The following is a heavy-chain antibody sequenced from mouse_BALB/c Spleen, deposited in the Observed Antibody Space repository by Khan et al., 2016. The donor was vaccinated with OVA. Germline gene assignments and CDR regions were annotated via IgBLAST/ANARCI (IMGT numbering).Heavy chain of an antibody. CDR2: ISFDGNN. CDR1: GYSITTDYY. D-gene: IGHD2-10*01. CDR3: TKFYFPYDASSALAY. Sequence: EVQLQESGPGLVKPSQSLSLTCSVTGYSITTDYYWNWIRKFPGNNLEWMGYISFDGNNNYNQSLKNRISITRDRHKNQFFLKLTSVTTEDKATYSSTKFYFPYDASSALAYCGQGTSVTFSS. V-gene: IGHV3-6*02. J-gene: IGHJ4*01.